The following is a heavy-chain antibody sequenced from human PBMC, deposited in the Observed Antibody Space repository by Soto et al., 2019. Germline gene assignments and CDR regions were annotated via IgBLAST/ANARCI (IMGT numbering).Heavy chain of an antibody. J-gene: IGHJ4*02. CDR3: AREDYTGNSRFFDY. V-gene: IGHV4-30-4*01. Sequence: SETLSLTCSVSGGSIGSGNYYWSWIRHPPGKGLEWIGYIYHSGITYYNPSLNSRVTISVDMSKNQFSLRLSSVTAADTAVYYCAREDYTGNSRFFDYWGQGVMVTV. CDR1: GGSIGSGNYY. CDR2: IYHSGIT. D-gene: IGHD3-9*01.